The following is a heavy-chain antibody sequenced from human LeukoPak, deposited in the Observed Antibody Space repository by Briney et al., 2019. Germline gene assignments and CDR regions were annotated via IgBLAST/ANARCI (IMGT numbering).Heavy chain of an antibody. CDR2: ISGSGGST. CDR1: GFTFSSYA. Sequence: SGGSLRLSCAASGFTFSSYAMSWVRQAPGKGLEWVSAISGSGGSTYYADSVKGRFTISRDNSKNTLYLQMNSLRADDTAVYYCAKGHCSSTSCYTRGYYFDYWGQGTLVTVSS. V-gene: IGHV3-23*01. J-gene: IGHJ4*02. CDR3: AKGHCSSTSCYTRGYYFDY. D-gene: IGHD2-2*02.